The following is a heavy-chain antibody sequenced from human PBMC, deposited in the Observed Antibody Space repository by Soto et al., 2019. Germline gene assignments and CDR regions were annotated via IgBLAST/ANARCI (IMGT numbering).Heavy chain of an antibody. CDR3: ARDLAVAGSPPSDFFDY. D-gene: IGHD6-19*01. V-gene: IGHV1-18*04. CDR1: GYTFTSYG. J-gene: IGHJ4*02. Sequence: QVQLVQSGAEVKKPGASVKVSCKASGYTFTSYGISWVRQAPGQGLEWMGWISAYNGNTNYAQKLQGRVTMTTDTSTSTDYMELRSLRSDDTAVYYCARDLAVAGSPPSDFFDYWGQGTLVTVSS. CDR2: ISAYNGNT.